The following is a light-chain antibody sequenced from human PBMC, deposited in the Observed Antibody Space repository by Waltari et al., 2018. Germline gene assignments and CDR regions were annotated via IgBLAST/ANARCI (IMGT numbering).Light chain of an antibody. J-gene: IGLJ1*01. CDR1: SSDLGAYNF. CDR2: AVN. V-gene: IGLV2-14*03. Sequence: QSALTQPASVSGSPGQSITISCTGTSSDLGAYNFVSWYQKHPGKAPKVMIYAVNNRPSGVSSRFSGSKSGNTASLTISGLQAEDEADYYCSSYTTGSTRYVFGSGTKVTVL. CDR3: SSYTTGSTRYV.